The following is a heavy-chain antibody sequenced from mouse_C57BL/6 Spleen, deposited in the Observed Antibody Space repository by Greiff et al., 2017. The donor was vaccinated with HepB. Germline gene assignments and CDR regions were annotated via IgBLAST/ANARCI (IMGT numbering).Heavy chain of an antibody. CDR3: ARGRIYYGNYDWFAY. CDR2: ISYDGSN. J-gene: IGHJ3*01. V-gene: IGHV3-6*01. D-gene: IGHD2-1*01. Sequence: EVKLVESGPGLVKPSQSLSLTCSVTGYSITSGYYWNWIRQFPGNKLEWMGYISYDGSNNYNPSLKNRISITRDTSKNQFFLKLNSVTTEDTATYYCARGRIYYGNYDWFAYWGQGTLVTVSA. CDR1: GYSITSGYY.